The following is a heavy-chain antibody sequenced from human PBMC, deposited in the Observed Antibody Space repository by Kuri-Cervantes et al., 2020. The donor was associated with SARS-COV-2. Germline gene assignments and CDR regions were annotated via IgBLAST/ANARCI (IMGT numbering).Heavy chain of an antibody. D-gene: IGHD3-10*01. Sequence: LSLTCAASGFTFSNYGMHWVRQAPGKGLEWVAVISYDGSNKYYADSVKGRFTISRDNSKNTLYLQMNSLRAEDTAVYYCARSSSGSYYNPFDYWGQGTLVTVSS. CDR2: ISYDGSNK. CDR3: ARSSSGSYYNPFDY. V-gene: IGHV3-30*03. CDR1: GFTFSNYG. J-gene: IGHJ4*02.